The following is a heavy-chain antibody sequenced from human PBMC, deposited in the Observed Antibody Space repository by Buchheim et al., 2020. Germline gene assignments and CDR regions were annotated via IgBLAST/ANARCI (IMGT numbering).Heavy chain of an antibody. J-gene: IGHJ4*02. V-gene: IGHV3-33*01. Sequence: QVQLVESGGGVVQPGTSLRLSCAASGFSLSNSGMHWVRQAPGKGLEWVAVVWFDGRRKDYADSVKGRFTISRDNSKNTLYLQMSSLRGEDTAVYYCARDWGITIYGVVPAPNYYFDYWGQGTL. CDR2: VWFDGRRK. D-gene: IGHD3-3*01. CDR1: GFSLSNSG. CDR3: ARDWGITIYGVVPAPNYYFDY.